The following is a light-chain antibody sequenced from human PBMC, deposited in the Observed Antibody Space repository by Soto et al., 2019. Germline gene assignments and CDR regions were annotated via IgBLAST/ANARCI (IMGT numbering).Light chain of an antibody. J-gene: IGKJ1*01. CDR3: QQYNNYPMT. V-gene: IGKV1-5*03. Sequence: DIQMTQSPSTLSASAGERVTITCRASQSISSWLAWYQQKPGKAPKLLIYKASSLESGVPSRFSGSGAGTEFTLTISSLQPDDFATYYCQQYNNYPMTFGQGTKVEIK. CDR2: KAS. CDR1: QSISSW.